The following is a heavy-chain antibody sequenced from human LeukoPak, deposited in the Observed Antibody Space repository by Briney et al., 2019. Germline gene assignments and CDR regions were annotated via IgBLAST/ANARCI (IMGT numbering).Heavy chain of an antibody. D-gene: IGHD1-1*01. CDR1: GFTFSSYA. CDR3: ARTPRYNWNFDY. CDR2: ISYDGSNK. V-gene: IGHV3-30-3*01. J-gene: IGHJ4*02. Sequence: AGGSLRLSCAASGFTFSSYAMHWVRQAPGKGLEWVAVISYDGSNKYYADSVKGRFTISRDKSKNTLYLQMNSLRAEDTAVYYCARTPRYNWNFDYWGQGTLVTVSS.